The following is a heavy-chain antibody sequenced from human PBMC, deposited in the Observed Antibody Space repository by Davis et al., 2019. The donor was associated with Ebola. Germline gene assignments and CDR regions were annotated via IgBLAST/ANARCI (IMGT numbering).Heavy chain of an antibody. Sequence: SVKVSCKASGGTFSSYAISWVRQAPGQGLEWMGGIIPIFGTANYAQKFQGRVTITADESTSTAYMELSSLRSEDTAVYYCARDVGGAAGTDYWGQGTLVTVSS. J-gene: IGHJ4*02. CDR1: GGTFSSYA. V-gene: IGHV1-69*13. CDR3: ARDVGGAAGTDY. CDR2: IIPIFGTA. D-gene: IGHD6-19*01.